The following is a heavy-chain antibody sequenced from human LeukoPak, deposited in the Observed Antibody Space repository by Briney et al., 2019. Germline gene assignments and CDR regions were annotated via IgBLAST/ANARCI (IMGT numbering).Heavy chain of an antibody. CDR3: ARVFSYGSGSYYHYYFDY. J-gene: IGHJ4*02. CDR2: IYSGGTT. D-gene: IGHD3-10*01. V-gene: IGHV3-53*01. CDR1: GFTVSSNY. Sequence: GGSLRLSCAASGFTVSSNYMSWVRQAPGKGLEWVSDIYSGGTTSYADSVKGRLTISRDNSKNTLFLQLNSLRAEDTAVYYCARVFSYGSGSYYHYYFDYWGQETLVTVSS.